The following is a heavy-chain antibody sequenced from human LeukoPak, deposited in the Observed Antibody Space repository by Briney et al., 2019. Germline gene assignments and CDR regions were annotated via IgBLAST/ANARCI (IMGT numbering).Heavy chain of an antibody. D-gene: IGHD3-3*01. CDR3: ARDSGVGLDAFDI. Sequence: SQTLSLTCAISGDSVSSCSAAWNWIRQSPSRGLEWLGRTYYRSKWFNDYAVSVRSRITVNPDTSRNQFSLQLNSVTPEDTAVYYCARDSGVGLDAFDIWGQGTMVTVSS. CDR2: TYYRSKWFN. V-gene: IGHV6-1*01. J-gene: IGHJ3*02. CDR1: GDSVSSCSAA.